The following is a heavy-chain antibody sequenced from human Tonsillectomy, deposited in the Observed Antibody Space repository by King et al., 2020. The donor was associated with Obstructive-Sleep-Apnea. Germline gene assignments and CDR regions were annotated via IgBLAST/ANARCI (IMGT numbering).Heavy chain of an antibody. V-gene: IGHV3-30*04. CDR2: ISYDGSNK. CDR1: GFTFSSYA. D-gene: IGHD5-12*01. Sequence: VQLVESGGGVVQPGRSLRLSCAASGFTFSSYAMHWVRQAPGKGLEWVAVISYDGSNKYYADSVKGRFTISRDNSKNTLYLQMNSLRAEDTAVYYCATDIERWVTSSGGMDGWGQGTTVTVSS. J-gene: IGHJ6*02. CDR3: ATDIERWVTSSGGMDG.